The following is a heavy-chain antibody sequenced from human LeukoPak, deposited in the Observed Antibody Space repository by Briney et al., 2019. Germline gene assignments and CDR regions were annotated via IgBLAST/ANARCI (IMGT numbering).Heavy chain of an antibody. J-gene: IGHJ4*02. Sequence: GGSLRLSCAASEFTFSRYTMNWVRQAPGKGLEWVSSISGSGDATFYADSVKGRFTISRDNSKNTLYLQMNSLSREDTAVYYCAKDLVDCSSTSCYTQGDYWGQGTLVTVSS. D-gene: IGHD2-2*02. CDR3: AKDLVDCSSTSCYTQGDY. V-gene: IGHV3-23*01. CDR1: EFTFSRYT. CDR2: ISGSGDAT.